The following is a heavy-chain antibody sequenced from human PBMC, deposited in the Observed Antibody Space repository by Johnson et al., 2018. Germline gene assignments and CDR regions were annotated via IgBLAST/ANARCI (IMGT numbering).Heavy chain of an antibody. D-gene: IGHD4-17*01. Sequence: QVQLVESGGGVVQPGRSLRLSCAASGFTFSSYGMHWVRQAPGKGLEWVAVISYDGSNKYYADSVKGRFTISRDNSKNTLYLKMNSLRAEDTAVYYCARVGTTVTRADAFDIWGQGTMVTVSS. CDR3: ARVGTTVTRADAFDI. V-gene: IGHV3-30*03. CDR1: GFTFSSYG. CDR2: ISYDGSNK. J-gene: IGHJ3*02.